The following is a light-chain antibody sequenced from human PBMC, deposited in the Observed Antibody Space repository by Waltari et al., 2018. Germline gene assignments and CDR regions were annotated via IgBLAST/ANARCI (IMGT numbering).Light chain of an antibody. CDR2: GVN. J-gene: IGLJ2*01. CDR1: GSNIGPGYG. CDR3: QSYDTTLSVV. V-gene: IGLV1-40*01. Sequence: QSVLTQPPSVSGAPGQRVTISCSGSGSNIGPGYGVPWYRQLPGKAPTLLIYGVNTRPPGVSDRFSGSQFDTSASLAIAGLQADDEADYYCQSYDTTLSVVFGGGTKLTVL.